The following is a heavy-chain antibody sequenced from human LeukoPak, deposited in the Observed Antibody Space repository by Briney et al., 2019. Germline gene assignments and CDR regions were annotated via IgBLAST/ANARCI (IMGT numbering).Heavy chain of an antibody. CDR3: RGGPGIFDM. J-gene: IGHJ3*02. Sequence: ASVKVSCKASGYTFTDNYIHWVRQAPGQGLEWVGWINPNSGATSYAQKFQGRVTMTRDTSINTGYMELSRLRSDDTAVYYCRGGPGIFDMWGQGTMVTVSS. CDR1: GYTFTDNY. CDR2: INPNSGAT. V-gene: IGHV1-2*02. D-gene: IGHD1-14*01.